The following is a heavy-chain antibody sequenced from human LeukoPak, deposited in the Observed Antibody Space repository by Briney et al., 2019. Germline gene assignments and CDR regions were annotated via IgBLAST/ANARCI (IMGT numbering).Heavy chain of an antibody. CDR2: IYPSGST. Sequence: SETLSLTCTVSGRSISGFHWSWIRQPAGKGLEWIGRIYPSGSTNYNPSLEGRVTMSVDTSKNQFSLRLSAVTAADTAVYYCARDRYGDPSYYYYMDVWGKGTTVTISS. CDR3: ARDRYGDPSYYYYMDV. CDR1: GRSISGFH. V-gene: IGHV4-4*07. D-gene: IGHD4-17*01. J-gene: IGHJ6*03.